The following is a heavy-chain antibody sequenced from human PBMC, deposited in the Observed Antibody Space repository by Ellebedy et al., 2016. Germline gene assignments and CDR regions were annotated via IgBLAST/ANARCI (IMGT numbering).Heavy chain of an antibody. CDR2: IRSKAYGGTT. CDR1: GFSFGDYA. CDR3: TRGYYGTTNSNFDY. V-gene: IGHV3-49*03. D-gene: IGHD3-16*01. Sequence: GGSLRLXXTASGFSFGDYAMSWFRQAPGKGLKWVGFIRSKAYGGTTEYAASVKGRFTISRDDSQNSLYLQMNTLKTEDTAVYYCTRGYYGTTNSNFDYWGQGTLVTVSS. J-gene: IGHJ4*02.